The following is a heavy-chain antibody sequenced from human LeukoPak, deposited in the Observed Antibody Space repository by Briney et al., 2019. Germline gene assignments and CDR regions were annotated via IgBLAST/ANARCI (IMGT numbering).Heavy chain of an antibody. V-gene: IGHV4-34*01. J-gene: IGHJ4*02. CDR2: INHSGST. CDR3: ASNLYGSGNYFAY. Sequence: SETLSLTCVVYGGSFSGYYWSWIRQPPEKGLEWIGEINHSGSTNYNPSLKSRVTISVDTSKNQFSLKLSSVTAADTAFYYCASNLYGSGNYFAYWGQGTLVTVSS. CDR1: GGSFSGYY. D-gene: IGHD3-10*01.